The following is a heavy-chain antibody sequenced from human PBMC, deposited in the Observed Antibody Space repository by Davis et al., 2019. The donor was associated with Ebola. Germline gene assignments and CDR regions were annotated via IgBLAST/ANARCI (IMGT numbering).Heavy chain of an antibody. CDR3: ARGVTMIVVSNWFDP. CDR2: ISAYNGNT. CDR1: GYTFTSYG. D-gene: IGHD3-22*01. J-gene: IGHJ5*02. V-gene: IGHV1-18*01. Sequence: ASVKVSCKASGYTFTSYGISWVRQAPGQGLEWMGWISAYNGNTNYAQKLQGRVTMNTDTSTSTAYMELRSLRSDDTAVYYCARGVTMIVVSNWFDPWGQGTLVTVSS.